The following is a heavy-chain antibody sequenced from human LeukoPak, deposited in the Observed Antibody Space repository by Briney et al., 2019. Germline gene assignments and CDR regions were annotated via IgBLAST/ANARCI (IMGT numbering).Heavy chain of an antibody. Sequence: ASVKVSCKASGYTLTSNYIHWVRQAPGQGLEWMGIINPSGGSTSYAQRFQGRVTMTRDTSTSTVYMELSSLRSEDTAVYYCARDHYYDSSGYENRRAFDIWGQGTMVTVSS. CDR1: GYTLTSNY. D-gene: IGHD3-22*01. J-gene: IGHJ3*02. CDR3: ARDHYYDSSGYENRRAFDI. CDR2: INPSGGST. V-gene: IGHV1-46*01.